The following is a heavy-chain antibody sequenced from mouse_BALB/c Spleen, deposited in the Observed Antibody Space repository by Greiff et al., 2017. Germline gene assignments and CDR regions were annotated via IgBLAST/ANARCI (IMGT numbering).Heavy chain of an antibody. D-gene: IGHD2-4*01. CDR3: ARYDYGDYYAMDY. J-gene: IGHJ4*01. CDR1: GFTFSSLG. CDR2: ISSGSSTI. V-gene: IGHV5-17*02. Sequence: EVQGVESGGGLVQPGGSRKLSCAASGFTFSSLGMHWVRQAPEKGLEWVAYISSGSSTIYYADTVKGRFTISRDNPKNTLFLQMTSLRSEDTAMYYCARYDYGDYYAMDYWGQGTSVTVSS.